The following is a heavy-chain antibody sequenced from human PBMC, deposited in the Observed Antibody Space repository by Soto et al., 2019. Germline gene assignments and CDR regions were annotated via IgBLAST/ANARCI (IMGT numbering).Heavy chain of an antibody. V-gene: IGHV4-31*03. CDR1: GGSISSGGYY. J-gene: IGHJ4*02. CDR3: ARDYYDSSCYYYMYYFDY. CDR2: IYYSGST. Sequence: PSETLSLTCTVSGGSISSGGYYWSWIRQHPGKGLEWIGYIYYSGSTYYNPSLKSRVTISVDTSKNQFSLKLSSVTAADTAVYYCARDYYDSSCYYYMYYFDYWGQGTLVTVSS. D-gene: IGHD3-22*01.